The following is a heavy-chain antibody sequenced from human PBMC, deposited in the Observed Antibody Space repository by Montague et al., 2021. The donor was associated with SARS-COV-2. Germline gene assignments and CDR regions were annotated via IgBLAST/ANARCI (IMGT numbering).Heavy chain of an antibody. V-gene: IGHV2-70*01. J-gene: IGHJ6*02. D-gene: IGHD4-17*01. Sequence: PALVKPTPTLTLTCTFSVFSLSTSGMCVSWIRQPPGKALEWLALIDWDGDKYYSTSLKTRLTISKDTSKNQVVLTMTNMDPVDTATYYCARMATVTYPYYYYYGMGVWGQGTTVTVSS. CDR3: ARMATVTYPYYYYYGMGV. CDR1: VFSLSTSGMC. CDR2: IDWDGDK.